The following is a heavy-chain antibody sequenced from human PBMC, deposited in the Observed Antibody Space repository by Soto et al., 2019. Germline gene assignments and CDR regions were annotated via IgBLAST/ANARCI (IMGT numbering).Heavy chain of an antibody. Sequence: PGGTLRLFCAASGFTFSSYAMSWVRQAPGKGLEWVSAISGSGGSTYYADSVKGRFTISRDNSKNTLYLQMKILRAEDTAVYYCAKDLGTPGHWGQGTLVTVSS. CDR3: AKDLGTPGH. D-gene: IGHD3-10*01. V-gene: IGHV3-23*01. J-gene: IGHJ4*02. CDR2: ISGSGGST. CDR1: GFTFSSYA.